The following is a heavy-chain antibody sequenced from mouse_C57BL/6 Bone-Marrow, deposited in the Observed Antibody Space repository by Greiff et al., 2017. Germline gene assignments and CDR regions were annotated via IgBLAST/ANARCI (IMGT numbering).Heavy chain of an antibody. J-gene: IGHJ3*01. CDR1: GYTFTSYW. Sequence: QVQLQQPGAELVRPGSSVKLSCKASGYTFTSYWMHWVKQRPIQGLEWIGNIDPSDSETHYNQKFKDKATLTVDKSSSTAYMQRSSLTSEDSAVYYCAREGIYYDYDWFAYWGQGTLVTVSA. CDR2: IDPSDSET. V-gene: IGHV1-52*01. D-gene: IGHD2-4*01. CDR3: AREGIYYDYDWFAY.